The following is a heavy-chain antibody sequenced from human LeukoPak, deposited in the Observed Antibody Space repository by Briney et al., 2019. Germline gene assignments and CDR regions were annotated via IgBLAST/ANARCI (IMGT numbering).Heavy chain of an antibody. V-gene: IGHV3-23*01. CDR3: ARGEQLEHYYYYYMDV. J-gene: IGHJ6*03. CDR1: GFTFSSYA. CDR2: ISGSGGST. Sequence: GGSLRLSCAASGFTFSSYAMSWVRQAPGKGLEWVSAISGSGGSTYYADSVKGRFTISRDNAKNSLYLQMNSLRAEDTAVYYCARGEQLEHYYYYYMDVWGKGTTVTVSS. D-gene: IGHD1-1*01.